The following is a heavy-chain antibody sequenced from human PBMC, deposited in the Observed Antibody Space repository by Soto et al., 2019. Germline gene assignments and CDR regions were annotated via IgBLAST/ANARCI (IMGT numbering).Heavy chain of an antibody. V-gene: IGHV3-21*01. CDR3: ARDSNSSPEFDP. CDR2: ISSSSSYI. D-gene: IGHD6-13*01. J-gene: IGHJ5*02. CDR1: GVTFSSYS. Sequence: GSLRLSCAASGVTFSSYSMNWVRQAPGKGLEWVSSISSSSSYIYYADSVKGRFTISRDNAKNSLYLQMNSLRAEDTAVYYCARDSNSSPEFDPWGQGTLVTVSS.